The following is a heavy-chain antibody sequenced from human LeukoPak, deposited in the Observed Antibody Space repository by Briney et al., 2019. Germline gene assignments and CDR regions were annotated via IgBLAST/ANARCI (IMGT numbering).Heavy chain of an antibody. J-gene: IGHJ4*02. D-gene: IGHD5-12*01. V-gene: IGHV4-39*01. Sequence: SEPLSLTCTVSGGSISSSSYYWGWIRQPPGKGLEWIGSTYYSGSTYYNPSLKSRVTISVDTSKNQFSLKLSSVTAADTAVYYCASRGGGYDGTDYCGQGTLVTVSS. CDR3: ASRGGGYDGTDY. CDR1: GGSISSSSYY. CDR2: TYYSGST.